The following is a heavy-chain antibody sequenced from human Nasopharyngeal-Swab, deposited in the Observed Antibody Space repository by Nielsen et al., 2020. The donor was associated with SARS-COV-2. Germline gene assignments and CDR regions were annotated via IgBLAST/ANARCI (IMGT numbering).Heavy chain of an antibody. CDR3: ARGGSDEASDY. CDR2: ISSSSSYI. J-gene: IGHJ4*02. Sequence: VRQAPGKGLEWVSSISSSSSYIYYADSVKGRFTISRDNAKNSLYLQMNSLRAEDTAVYYCARGGSDEASDYWGQGTLVTVSS. V-gene: IGHV3-21*01. D-gene: IGHD1-26*01.